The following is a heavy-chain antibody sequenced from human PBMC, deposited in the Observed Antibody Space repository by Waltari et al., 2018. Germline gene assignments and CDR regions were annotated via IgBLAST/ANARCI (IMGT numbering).Heavy chain of an antibody. D-gene: IGHD2-2*03. CDR3: TRVEVGSAGTFDV. Sequence: EVQLVESGGGLVQPGGSLRRPCAASGFTLSNYWMHLVRQCPGKGLVWVSRIDMDGRTTSYADSVKGRFTISRDNAKNTVYLQMDFLRDEDTAMYHCTRVEVGSAGTFDVWGQGTMVTVSS. CDR2: IDMDGRTT. V-gene: IGHV3-74*01. J-gene: IGHJ3*01. CDR1: GFTLSNYW.